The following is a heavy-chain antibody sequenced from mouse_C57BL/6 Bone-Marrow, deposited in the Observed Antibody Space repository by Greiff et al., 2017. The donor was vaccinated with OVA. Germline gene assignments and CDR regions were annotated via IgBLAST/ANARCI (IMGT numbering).Heavy chain of an antibody. J-gene: IGHJ1*03. D-gene: IGHD1-1*01. Sequence: EVQVVESGGGLVQPKGSLKLSCAASGFSFNTYAMNWVRQAPGKGLEWVARIRSKSNNYATYYADSVKDRFTISRDDSESMLYLQMNNLKTEDTAMYYCVRTEIHYYGSSPYWYFDVWGTGTTVTVSS. CDR2: IRSKSNNYAT. V-gene: IGHV10-1*01. CDR3: VRTEIHYYGSSPYWYFDV. CDR1: GFSFNTYA.